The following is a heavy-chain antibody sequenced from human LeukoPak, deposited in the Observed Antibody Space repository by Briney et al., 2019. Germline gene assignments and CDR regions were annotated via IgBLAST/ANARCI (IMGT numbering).Heavy chain of an antibody. V-gene: IGHV4-59*06. CDR2: ISYTGST. D-gene: IGHD3-10*01. CDR1: GASISSYH. J-gene: IGHJ4*02. CDR3: ARLWFGELFLDS. Sequence: PSETLSLTCTVPGASISSYHWSWIRQNPGKGLEWIGYISYTGSTYYNPSLKSRVTMSVDTSKSHLSLKLNSVTAADTAVYYCARLWFGELFLDSWGQGVLVTVSS.